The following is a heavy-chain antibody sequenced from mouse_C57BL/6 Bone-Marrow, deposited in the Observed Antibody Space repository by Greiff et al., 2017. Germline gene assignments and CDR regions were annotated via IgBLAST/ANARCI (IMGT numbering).Heavy chain of an antibody. CDR3: ASDYYGSRGNYWYFDV. D-gene: IGHD1-1*01. J-gene: IGHJ1*03. CDR2: ISDGGSYT. Sequence: EVQLVESGGGLVKPGGSLKLSCAASGFTFSSYAMSWVRQTPEKRLEWVATISDGGSYTYYPDNVKGRFTISRDNAKNNLYLQMSHLKSEDTAMYYCASDYYGSRGNYWYFDVWGTGTTVTVSS. CDR1: GFTFSSYA. V-gene: IGHV5-4*01.